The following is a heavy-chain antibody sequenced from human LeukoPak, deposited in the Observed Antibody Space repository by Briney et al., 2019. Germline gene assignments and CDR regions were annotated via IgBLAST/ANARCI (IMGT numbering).Heavy chain of an antibody. V-gene: IGHV1-2*02. D-gene: IGHD3-10*01. CDR3: ATGYYPVNWFDP. CDR1: GYTFTGYY. Sequence: GASVKVSCKASGYTFTGYYMHWVRQAPGQGLEWMGGIIPIFGTANYAQKFQGRVTMTRDTSISTAYMELSRLRSDDTAVYYCATGYYPVNWFDPWGQGTLVTVSS. CDR2: IIPIFGTA. J-gene: IGHJ5*02.